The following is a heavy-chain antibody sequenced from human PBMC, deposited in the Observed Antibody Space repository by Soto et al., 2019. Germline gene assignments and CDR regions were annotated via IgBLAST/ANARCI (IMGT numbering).Heavy chain of an antibody. Sequence: LTCTVSGGSVSSGSYYWSWIRQPPGKGLEWIGYIYYSGSTNYNPSLKSRVTISVDTSKNQFSLKLSSVTAADTAVYYCARRGVPAATRYGYYYYGMDVWGQGTTVTVSS. CDR1: GGSVSSGSYY. CDR2: IYYSGST. D-gene: IGHD2-2*01. J-gene: IGHJ6*02. V-gene: IGHV4-61*01. CDR3: ARRGVPAATRYGYYYYGMDV.